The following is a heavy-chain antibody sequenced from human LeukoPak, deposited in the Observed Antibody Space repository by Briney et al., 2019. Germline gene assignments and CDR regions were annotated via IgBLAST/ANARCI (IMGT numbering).Heavy chain of an antibody. CDR2: ISAYNGNT. D-gene: IGHD3-22*01. CDR3: ARRYSSGYYYFDY. J-gene: IGHJ4*02. V-gene: IGHV1-18*01. CDR1: GYTFTSYG. Sequence: GASVKVSCKSSGYTFTSYGISCVRQAPGQGLEWMGWISAYNGNTNYAQKLQGRVTITTDTSTSTAYMELRSLRSDDTAVYYCARRYSSGYYYFDYWGQGTLVTVSS.